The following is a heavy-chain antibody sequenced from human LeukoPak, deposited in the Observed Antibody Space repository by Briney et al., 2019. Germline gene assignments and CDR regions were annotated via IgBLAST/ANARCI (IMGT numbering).Heavy chain of an antibody. CDR3: ARAEGWQLDLLRYYFDY. D-gene: IGHD6-6*01. V-gene: IGHV4-38-2*02. CDR1: GYSISSGYY. J-gene: IGHJ4*02. CDR2: IYHSGST. Sequence: KPSETLSLTCTVSGYSISSGYYWGWIRQPPGKGLEWIGSIYHSGSTYYNPSLKSRVTISVDTSKNQFSPKLSSLTAADSAVYYCARAEGWQLDLLRYYFDYWGQGTLVTVSS.